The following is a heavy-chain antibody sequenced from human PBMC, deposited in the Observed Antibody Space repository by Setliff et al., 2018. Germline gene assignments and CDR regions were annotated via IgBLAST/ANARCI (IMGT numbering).Heavy chain of an antibody. CDR2: ISAYTGKT. Sequence: ASVKVSCKAVGYTFLSYGLSWVRQAPGQGLEWMGWISAYTGKTDYAQNFQGRVTVTTDTSTNTAYLELRSLRYDDTAVYFCARDDPNHYDVSGYSVGYFDYWGLGTPVTVSS. CDR3: ARDDPNHYDVSGYSVGYFDY. CDR1: GYTFLSYG. D-gene: IGHD3-22*01. V-gene: IGHV1-18*01. J-gene: IGHJ4*02.